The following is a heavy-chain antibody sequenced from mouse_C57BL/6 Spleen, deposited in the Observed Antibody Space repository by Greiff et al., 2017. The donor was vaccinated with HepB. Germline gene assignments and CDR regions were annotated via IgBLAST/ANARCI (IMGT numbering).Heavy chain of an antibody. J-gene: IGHJ2*01. D-gene: IGHD2-5*01. CDR1: GYTFTDYE. CDR3: TREDYSTCDY. Sequence: VQLQQSGAELVRPGASVTLSCKASGYTFTDYEMHWVKQTPVHGLEWIGAIDPETGGTAYNQKFKGKAILTADKSSSTAYMELRSLTSEDSAVYYCTREDYSTCDYWGQGTTLTVSS. CDR2: IDPETGGT. V-gene: IGHV1-15*01.